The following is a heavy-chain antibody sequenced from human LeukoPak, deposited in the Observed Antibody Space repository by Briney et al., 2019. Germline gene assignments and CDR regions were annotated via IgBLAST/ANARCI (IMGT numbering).Heavy chain of an antibody. D-gene: IGHD7-27*01. CDR1: GYTFTTYG. CDR3: ARGLLTARARDAFDI. J-gene: IGHJ3*02. CDR2: VSAYNGNT. V-gene: IGHV1-18*01. Sequence: GASVRVSCTASGYTFTTYGISWVRQAPGQGLEWMGWVSAYNGNTNYAQKLQGRATMTTDTSANTDYMELGSLRSDDTAVYYCARGLLTARARDAFDIWGQGTMVTVSS.